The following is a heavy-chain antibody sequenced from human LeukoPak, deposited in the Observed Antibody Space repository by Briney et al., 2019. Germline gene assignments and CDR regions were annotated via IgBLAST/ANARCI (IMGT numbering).Heavy chain of an antibody. V-gene: IGHV1-24*01. J-gene: IGHJ6*02. CDR3: ATGGGTTVTTQPNYYYYYGMDV. Sequence: AAVKVSCKVSGYTLTELSMHWVRQAPGKGLEWMGGFDAEHGETIYAQKFQGRVTMTEDTSTDTAYMELSSLRSEDTAVYYCATGGGTTVTTQPNYYYYYGMDVWGQGTTVT. CDR2: FDAEHGET. D-gene: IGHD4-17*01. CDR1: GYTLTELS.